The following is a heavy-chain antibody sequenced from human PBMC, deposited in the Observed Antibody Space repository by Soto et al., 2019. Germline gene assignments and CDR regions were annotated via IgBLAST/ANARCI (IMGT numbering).Heavy chain of an antibody. J-gene: IGHJ5*02. CDR1: GFTFSSYA. D-gene: IGHD2-21*01. Sequence: GGSLRLSCAASGFTFSSYAMSWVRRAPGKGLEWVSAISGSGGSTYYADSVKGRFTISRDNSKNTLYLQMNSLRAEDTAVYYCAKLVAIRWSNRFDPWGQGTLVTVSS. CDR3: AKLVAIRWSNRFDP. CDR2: ISGSGGST. V-gene: IGHV3-23*01.